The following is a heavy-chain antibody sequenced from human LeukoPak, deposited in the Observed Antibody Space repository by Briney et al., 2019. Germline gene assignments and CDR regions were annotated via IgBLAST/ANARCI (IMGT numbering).Heavy chain of an antibody. J-gene: IGHJ6*03. CDR2: IYYSGST. Sequence: PSETLSLTCTVSGGYISSSSYYWGWIRQPPGKGLEWIGSIYYSGSTYYNPSLKSRVTISVDTSKNQFSLKLSSVTAADTAVYYCARVYNYGLGSYYYYMDVWGKGTTVTVSS. V-gene: IGHV4-39*01. D-gene: IGHD3-10*01. CDR3: ARVYNYGLGSYYYYMDV. CDR1: GGYISSSSYY.